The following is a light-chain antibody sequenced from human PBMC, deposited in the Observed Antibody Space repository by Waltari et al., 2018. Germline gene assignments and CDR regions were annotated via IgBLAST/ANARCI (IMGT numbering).Light chain of an antibody. J-gene: IGKJ3*01. CDR2: AAS. CDR1: QSISNY. CDR3: QQSYSTLPFT. V-gene: IGKV1-39*01. Sequence: DIQMTQSPSSLSASVGDRVTITCRASQSISNYLNWYQQKPGEAPKLLIYAASSLQIGVPSRFIGSVSGTDFALTISSLQPEDCATYYCQQSYSTLPFTFGPGTKVDIK.